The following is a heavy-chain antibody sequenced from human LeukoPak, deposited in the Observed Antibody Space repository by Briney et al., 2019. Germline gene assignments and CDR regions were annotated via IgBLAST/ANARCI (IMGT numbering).Heavy chain of an antibody. CDR3: VGNGYYSLDY. J-gene: IGHJ4*02. CDR1: GGSISSTNW. Sequence: SETLPLTCAVSGGSISSTNWWSWVRQPPGQGLEWIGEIYHSGSTNYNPSLNSRVTISVDKSKNQFSLKLSSVTAADTAVYYCVGNGYYSLDYWGQGTLVTVSS. V-gene: IGHV4-4*02. CDR2: IYHSGST. D-gene: IGHD3-10*01.